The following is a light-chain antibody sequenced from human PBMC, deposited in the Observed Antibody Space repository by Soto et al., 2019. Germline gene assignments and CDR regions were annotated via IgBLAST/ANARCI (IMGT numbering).Light chain of an antibody. J-gene: IGKJ2*03. CDR3: LQYSTWPPLYS. V-gene: IGKV3-15*01. CDR2: DAS. CDR1: QSVSSY. Sequence: EIVMTQSPATLSVSLGERVTLSCRASQSVSSYLAWYQQKPGQAPRLLISDASTRATDIPDRFSGSVPGTDLALTISILQSPDLDVYYCLQYSTWPPLYSFARGTKLEIK.